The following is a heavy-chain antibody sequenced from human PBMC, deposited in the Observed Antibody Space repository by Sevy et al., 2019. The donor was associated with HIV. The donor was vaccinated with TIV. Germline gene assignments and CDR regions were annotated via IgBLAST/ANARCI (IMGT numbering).Heavy chain of an antibody. Sequence: AAVKVSCKASGYTFTSYGISWVRQAPGQGLEWMGWISAYNGNTNYAQKLQGRVTMTTDTSTSTAYMELGSLRSDDTAVYYCARGEEGYCSSTSCYPTSYGMDVWGQGTTVTVSS. CDR3: ARGEEGYCSSTSCYPTSYGMDV. D-gene: IGHD2-2*01. CDR1: GYTFTSYG. V-gene: IGHV1-18*01. CDR2: ISAYNGNT. J-gene: IGHJ6*02.